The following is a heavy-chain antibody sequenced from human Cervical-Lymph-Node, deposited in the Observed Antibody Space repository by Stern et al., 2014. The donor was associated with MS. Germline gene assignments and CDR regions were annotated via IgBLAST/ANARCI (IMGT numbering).Heavy chain of an antibody. CDR2: IQADGSQK. CDR3: ATDLKDY. CDR1: GLTFSDYW. Sequence: EVQLVESGGGLVPPGGSLRLSCAVSGLTFSDYWMNWVRQAPGQWLEWWATIQADGSQKYYLDSVKGRFTISRDNAKNSLDLQMNGLGAEDTAVYYCATDLKDYWGQGTLVTVSS. V-gene: IGHV3-7*01. J-gene: IGHJ4*02.